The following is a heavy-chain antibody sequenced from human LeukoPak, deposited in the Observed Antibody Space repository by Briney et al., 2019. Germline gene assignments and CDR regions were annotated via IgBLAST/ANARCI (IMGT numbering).Heavy chain of an antibody. J-gene: IGHJ4*02. Sequence: GGSLRLSCGVSGFSVSTSRMSWVRQAPGKGLEWVSVIYDGGTTQYPDFVKGRFTISRDNSKNTLYFQMNSLRAEDTAVYYCARGGAVSKAASAPDYWGQGTLVTVSS. CDR2: IYDGGTT. V-gene: IGHV3-53*01. CDR1: GFSVSTSR. CDR3: ARGGAVSKAASAPDY. D-gene: IGHD4-11*01.